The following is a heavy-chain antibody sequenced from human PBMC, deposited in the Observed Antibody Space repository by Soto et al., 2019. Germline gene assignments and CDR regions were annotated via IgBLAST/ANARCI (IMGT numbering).Heavy chain of an antibody. CDR1: CGSLSSYY. V-gene: IGHV4-59*01. J-gene: IGHJ4*02. CDR2: IYYSGST. D-gene: IGHD3-10*01. Sequence: PSETLSLTCTVSCGSLSSYYWSWIRQPPGKGLEWIGYIYYSGSTNYNPSLKSRVTISVDTSKNQFSLKLSSVTAADTAVYYCARAPRGNYGYPSYFDYWGQGTLVTVSS. CDR3: ARAPRGNYGYPSYFDY.